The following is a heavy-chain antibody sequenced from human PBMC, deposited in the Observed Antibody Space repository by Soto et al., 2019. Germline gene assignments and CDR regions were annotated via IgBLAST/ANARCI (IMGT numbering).Heavy chain of an antibody. CDR3: ARGVAGPLHWFDR. J-gene: IGHJ5*02. CDR2: INAGNGNT. CDR1: GYTFTSYA. Sequence: QVQLVQSGAEVEKPGASVKVSCKASGYTFTSYAMHWVHQAPGQRLEWMGWINAGNGNTKYSQKCQGRVTITRDTSASTAYMELSSLRSEDTAVYYCARGVAGPLHWFDRWSQGTLVTVSS. D-gene: IGHD6-19*01. V-gene: IGHV1-3*01.